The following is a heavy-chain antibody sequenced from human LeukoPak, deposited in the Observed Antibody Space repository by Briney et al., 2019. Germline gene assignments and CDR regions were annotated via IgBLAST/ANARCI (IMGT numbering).Heavy chain of an antibody. D-gene: IGHD3-9*01. CDR2: IYYSGST. CDR1: GGSISSGDYY. Sequence: PSQTLSLTCTVSGGSISSGDYYWSWIRQPPGKGLEWIGYIYYSGSTYYNPSLKSRVTISVDTSKNQFSLKLSSVTAADTAVYYCAREYILTGYSDYYYGMDVWGQGTTVTVSS. J-gene: IGHJ6*02. V-gene: IGHV4-30-4*01. CDR3: AREYILTGYSDYYYGMDV.